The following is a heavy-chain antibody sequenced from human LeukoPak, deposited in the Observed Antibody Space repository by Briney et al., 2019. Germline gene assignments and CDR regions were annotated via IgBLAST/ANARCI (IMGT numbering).Heavy chain of an antibody. CDR2: ISSSGTTI. J-gene: IGHJ4*02. Sequence: GGSLRLSCAASGFTVSRNYMNWVRQAPGKGLEWVSYISSSGTTIYYGDSVMGRFTISRDNARNSLYLQMNSLRAEDTAVYYCARGYFDSRGYYSPDTHDCWGQGTLVTVPS. CDR1: GFTVSRNY. CDR3: ARGYFDSRGYYSPDTHDC. V-gene: IGHV3-48*03. D-gene: IGHD3-22*01.